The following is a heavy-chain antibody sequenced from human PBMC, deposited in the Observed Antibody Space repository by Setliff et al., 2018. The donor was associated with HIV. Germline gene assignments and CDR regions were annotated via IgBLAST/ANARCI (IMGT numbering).Heavy chain of an antibody. J-gene: IGHJ4*02. D-gene: IGHD3-22*01. CDR3: AKTYYYDSSGYYYFDS. CDR1: GFTFSTYS. Sequence: LRLSCAASGFTFSTYSMNWVRQAPGKGLEWVSVIYDGGATYYGDSVRGRFTISRDNSKNSLYLQMNSLRAEDTAVYYCAKTYYYDSSGYYYFDSWGQGTLVTVSS. V-gene: IGHV3-23*02. CDR2: IYDGGAT.